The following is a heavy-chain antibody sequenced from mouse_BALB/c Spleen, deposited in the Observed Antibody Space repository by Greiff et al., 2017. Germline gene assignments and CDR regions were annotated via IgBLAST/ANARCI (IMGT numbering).Heavy chain of an antibody. Sequence: EVQLHQSGPVLARPGASVKMSCKASGYTFPSYWMHWVKQRPGQGLEWIGALYPGNSDTSYNQKFKGKAKLPAATSTSTAYMELSSLKNEDSAVEYGTRGCYGSSYAMDYWGQGTSVTVSA. V-gene: IGHV1-5*01. CDR2: LYPGNSDT. CDR3: TRGCYGSSYAMDY. CDR1: GYTFPSYW. D-gene: IGHD1-1*01. J-gene: IGHJ4*01.